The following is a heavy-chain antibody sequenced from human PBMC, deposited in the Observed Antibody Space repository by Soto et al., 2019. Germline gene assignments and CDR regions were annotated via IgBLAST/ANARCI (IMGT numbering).Heavy chain of an antibody. CDR3: ARDESRRTVYDFWSGYQKGGFYGMDV. CDR2: IYYSGST. V-gene: IGHV4-30-4*01. J-gene: IGHJ6*02. CDR1: GGSISSGDYY. D-gene: IGHD3-3*01. Sequence: QVQLQESGPGLVKPSQTLSLTCTVSGGSISSGDYYWSWIRQPPGKGLEWIGYIYYSGSTYYNPSLKSRVTISVDTSKNQFSLKLSSVTAADTAVYYCARDESRRTVYDFWSGYQKGGFYGMDVWGQGTTVTVSS.